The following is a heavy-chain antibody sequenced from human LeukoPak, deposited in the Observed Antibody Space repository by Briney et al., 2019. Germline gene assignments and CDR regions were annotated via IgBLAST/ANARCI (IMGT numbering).Heavy chain of an antibody. CDR2: IYYSGST. Sequence: PSETLSLTCTVSGGPISSSSYYWGWIRQPPGKGLEWIGSIYYSGSTYYNPSLKSRVTISVDTSKNQFSLKLSSVTAADTAVYYCARRNEAAAGTSVSDYWGQGTLVTVSS. D-gene: IGHD6-13*01. V-gene: IGHV4-39*01. CDR1: GGPISSSSYY. CDR3: ARRNEAAAGTSVSDY. J-gene: IGHJ4*02.